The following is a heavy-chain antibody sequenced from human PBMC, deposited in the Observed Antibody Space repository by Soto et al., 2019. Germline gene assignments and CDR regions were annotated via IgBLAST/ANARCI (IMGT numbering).Heavy chain of an antibody. CDR3: ARSGPGTYVEY. J-gene: IGHJ4*02. Sequence: EVQLLESGGGLVQPGGSLRLSCAASGFTFSSYAMKWVRQAPGTGLEWVSAVIGSGGSTSYADSVKGRFTISRDNSKNTLNLQMNCLRAEDTAVYYCARSGPGTYVEYWGQGTLVTVAS. CDR2: VIGSGGST. CDR1: GFTFSSYA. V-gene: IGHV3-23*01. D-gene: IGHD3-3*01.